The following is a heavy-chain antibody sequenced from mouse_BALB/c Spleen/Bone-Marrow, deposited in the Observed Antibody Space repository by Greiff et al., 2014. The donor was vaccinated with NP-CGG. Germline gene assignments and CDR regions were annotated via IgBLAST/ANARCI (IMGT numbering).Heavy chain of an antibody. CDR1: GYTFTTFW. J-gene: IGHJ2*01. Sequence: VQRVESGAELVRPGASVKLSCKASGYTFTTFWINWVKQRPGQGLEWIGNINPSDTYTNYSQDFKDKATLTVDKSSSTAYMQLSSPTSEDSAVYYCTRSRGYFDYWGQGTTLTVSS. CDR2: INPSDTYT. CDR3: TRSRGYFDY. V-gene: IGHV1-69*02.